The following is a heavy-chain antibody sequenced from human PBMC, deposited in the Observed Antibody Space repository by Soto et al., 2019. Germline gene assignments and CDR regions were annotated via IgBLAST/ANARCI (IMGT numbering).Heavy chain of an antibody. J-gene: IGHJ6*02. V-gene: IGHV4-61*03. CDR3: AREWGLLPYYVMNV. Sequence: SETLSLTCIVSGDSVTSGSYYWTWLRQPPGKGLEWIGYISYTGRIKYNPSLQSRVTISVDTSKNDFSLNLSSVTAADTAVYFCAREWGLLPYYVMNVWGHGTAVTVSS. D-gene: IGHD7-27*01. CDR1: GDSVTSGSYY. CDR2: ISYTGRI.